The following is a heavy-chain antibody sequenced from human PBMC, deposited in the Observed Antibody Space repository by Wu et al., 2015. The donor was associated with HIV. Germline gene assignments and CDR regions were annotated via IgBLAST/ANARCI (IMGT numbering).Heavy chain of an antibody. CDR3: ASSPRDVWSVGLQY. CDR2: IIPIFGTA. D-gene: IGHD2-2*01. CDR1: GGTFNSYA. V-gene: IGHV1-69*12. J-gene: IGHJ1*01. Sequence: QVQLVQSGAEVKKPGSSVKVSCKASGGTFNSYAINWVRQAPGQGLEWMGGIIPIFGTANYAQGFQGRVTITADESTSTAFMELSSLRSEDTAVYYCASSPRDVWSVGLQYWGQGTIVTVHS.